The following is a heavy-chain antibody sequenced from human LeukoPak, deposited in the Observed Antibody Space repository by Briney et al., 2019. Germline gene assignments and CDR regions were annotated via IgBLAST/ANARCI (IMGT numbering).Heavy chain of an antibody. CDR1: GFSFSHYW. D-gene: IGHD6-13*01. CDR2: IKQDGSER. Sequence: PGGSLRLSCAASGFSFSHYWMSWVRQTPEKGLEWVANIKQDGSERYHVDSVKGRFTISRDNAKNSLYLEMNSLRAEDTAVYYCVRVNGAYGSSFPGYWGQGTLATVSS. V-gene: IGHV3-7*01. J-gene: IGHJ4*02. CDR3: VRVNGAYGSSFPGY.